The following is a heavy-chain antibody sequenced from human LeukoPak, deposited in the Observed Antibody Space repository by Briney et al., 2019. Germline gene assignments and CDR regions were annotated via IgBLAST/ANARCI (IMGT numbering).Heavy chain of an antibody. Sequence: GGSLRLSCVTSGFMFSTYAMSWVRQAPGKGLEWVSIISGSGERTYYADSVKGRFTVSRDNSKNTLYLQMKSLRAEDTAVYYCVSQSYSGSDNYYFHYWGQGTLVAVSS. V-gene: IGHV3-23*01. CDR2: ISGSGERT. D-gene: IGHD1-26*01. CDR1: GFMFSTYA. CDR3: VSQSYSGSDNYYFHY. J-gene: IGHJ4*02.